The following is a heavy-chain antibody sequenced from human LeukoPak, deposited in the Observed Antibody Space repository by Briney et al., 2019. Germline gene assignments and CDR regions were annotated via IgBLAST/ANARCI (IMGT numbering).Heavy chain of an antibody. V-gene: IGHV4-4*07. Sequence: SETLSLTCTVSGGSISSYYWSWIRQPAGKGLEWIGRIYTSGSTNYNPSLKSRVTMSVDTSKNQFSLKLSSVTAADTAVYYCARDTYYYDSSGYYPIDYWGQGTLVTVSS. CDR2: IYTSGST. D-gene: IGHD3-22*01. CDR1: GGSISSYY. J-gene: IGHJ4*02. CDR3: ARDTYYYDSSGYYPIDY.